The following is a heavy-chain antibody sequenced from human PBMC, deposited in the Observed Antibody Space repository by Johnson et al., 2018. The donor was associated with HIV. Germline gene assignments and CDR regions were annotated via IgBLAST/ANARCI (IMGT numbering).Heavy chain of an antibody. V-gene: IGHV3-30*04. CDR2: VSYDGSER. CDR3: ATSHGSHGAFDI. CDR1: GFTFDDYA. Sequence: QVQLVESVGGVVQTGRSLRLSCAASGFTFDDYAIHWVRQAPGKGLEWVAVVSYDGSERYYADSVKGRFTISRDSSKNTLYLQMNSLRAEDTAVYYCATSHGSHGAFDIWGQGTMVTVSS. D-gene: IGHD1-26*01. J-gene: IGHJ3*02.